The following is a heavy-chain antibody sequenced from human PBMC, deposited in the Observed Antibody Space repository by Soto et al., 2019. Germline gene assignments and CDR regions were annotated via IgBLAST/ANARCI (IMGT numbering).Heavy chain of an antibody. CDR2: ISDYGRV. Sequence: PGGSLRLSCAASGFTFRNYWMHWVRQAPGKGLVWVPRISDYGRVNYADSVEGRFTISRDDAKSELYLQMSSLRLEDTAVYYCARGGVEPFDYWGQGALVTVSS. V-gene: IGHV3-74*01. CDR3: ARGGVEPFDY. J-gene: IGHJ4*02. D-gene: IGHD3-3*01. CDR1: GFTFRNYW.